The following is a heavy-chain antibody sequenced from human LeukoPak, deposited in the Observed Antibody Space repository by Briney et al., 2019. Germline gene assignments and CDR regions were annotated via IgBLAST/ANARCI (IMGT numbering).Heavy chain of an antibody. CDR1: GFTFSSYG. D-gene: IGHD3-22*01. Sequence: GGSLRLSCAASGFTFSSYGMHWGRQAPGKGLEGVAVISYDGSNKYYADSVKGRFTISRDNSKNTLYLQMNSLRAEDTAVYYCAKDSAYYYDSSDENWFDPWGQGTLVTVSS. CDR2: ISYDGSNK. J-gene: IGHJ5*02. CDR3: AKDSAYYYDSSDENWFDP. V-gene: IGHV3-30*18.